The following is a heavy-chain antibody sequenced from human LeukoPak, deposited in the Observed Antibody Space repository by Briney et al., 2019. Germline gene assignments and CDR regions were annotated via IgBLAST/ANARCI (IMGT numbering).Heavy chain of an antibody. V-gene: IGHV1-2*02. Sequence: ASVKVSCKASGSTFTGYYMHWVRQAPGQGLEWMGLINPNSGGANYAQKFQGRVTMTRDTSISTAYMELSRLRSDDTAVYYCARGPPKYSGYDSNWFDPWGQGTLVTVSS. CDR2: INPNSGGA. CDR3: ARGPPKYSGYDSNWFDP. D-gene: IGHD5-12*01. CDR1: GSTFTGYY. J-gene: IGHJ5*02.